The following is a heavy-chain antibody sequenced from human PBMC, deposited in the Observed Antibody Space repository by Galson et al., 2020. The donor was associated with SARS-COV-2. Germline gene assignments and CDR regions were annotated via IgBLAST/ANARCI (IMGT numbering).Heavy chain of an antibody. D-gene: IGHD6-13*01. CDR1: GFTFSSYG. Sequence: GGSLRLSCAASGFTFSSYGMHWVRQAPGKGLEWVAVIWYDGSNKYYADSVKGRFTISRDNSKNTLYLQMNSLRAEDTAVYYCARDIAIAAAGTEDWFDPWGQGTLVTVSS. J-gene: IGHJ5*02. CDR3: ARDIAIAAAGTEDWFDP. CDR2: IWYDGSNK. V-gene: IGHV3-33*01.